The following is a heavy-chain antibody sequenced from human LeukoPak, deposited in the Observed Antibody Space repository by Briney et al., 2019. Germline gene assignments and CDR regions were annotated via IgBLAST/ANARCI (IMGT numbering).Heavy chain of an antibody. CDR2: IYYSGST. Sequence: KPSETLSLTCTVSGGSISSSSYYWGWIRQPPGKGLEWIGSIYYSGSTYYNPSLKSRVTISVDTSKNQFSLKLSSVTAADTAVYYCARLNYDFWSGYRTAGAFDIWGQGTMVTVSS. CDR3: ARLNYDFWSGYRTAGAFDI. D-gene: IGHD3-3*01. J-gene: IGHJ3*02. V-gene: IGHV4-39*01. CDR1: GGSISSSSYY.